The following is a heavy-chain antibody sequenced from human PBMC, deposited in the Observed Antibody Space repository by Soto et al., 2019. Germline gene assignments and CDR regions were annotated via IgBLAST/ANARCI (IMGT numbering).Heavy chain of an antibody. CDR3: ARAKYYFGSEGLRNLVS. CDR1: GFTFSRHI. D-gene: IGHD3-10*01. J-gene: IGHJ4*02. Sequence: EVQLVESGGGLVRPGGSLRLSCAASGFTFSRHIMHWVRQTPGKGLEWISFINSGGSSIKYADSVKGRFTISRDDAKNSLYLQMTSLTADDTAVYSCARAKYYFGSEGLRNLVSLGQGTLVTVSS. CDR2: INSGGSSI. V-gene: IGHV3-21*05.